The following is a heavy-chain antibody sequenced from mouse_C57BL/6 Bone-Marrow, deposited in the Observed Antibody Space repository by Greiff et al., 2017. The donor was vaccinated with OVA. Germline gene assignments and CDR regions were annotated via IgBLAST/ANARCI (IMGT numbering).Heavy chain of an antibody. D-gene: IGHD1-1*01. V-gene: IGHV5-12*01. Sequence: EVQLVESGGGLVQPGGSLKLSCAASGFTFSDYYMYWVRQTPEKRLEWVAYISNGGGSTYYPDTVKGRFTISRDNAKNTLYLQMSRLKSEDTAMYYCARQRITTVVDYYAMDYWGQVTSVTVSS. CDR2: ISNGGGST. J-gene: IGHJ4*01. CDR1: GFTFSDYY. CDR3: ARQRITTVVDYYAMDY.